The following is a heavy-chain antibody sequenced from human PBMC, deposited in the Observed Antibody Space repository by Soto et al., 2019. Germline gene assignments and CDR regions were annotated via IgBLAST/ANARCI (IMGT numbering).Heavy chain of an antibody. CDR3: AKDASRGWSGPPFN. J-gene: IGHJ4*02. CDR2: ISYDGSNK. V-gene: IGHV3-30*18. Sequence: QVQLVESGGGVVQPGRSLRLSCAASGFTFSSYGMHWVRQAPGKGLEWVAVISYDGSNKYYADSVKGRFTISRDNSKNALYLKMNSLRAEETAVYYCAKDASRGWSGPPFNWGQGTLVTVSS. D-gene: IGHD6-19*01. CDR1: GFTFSSYG.